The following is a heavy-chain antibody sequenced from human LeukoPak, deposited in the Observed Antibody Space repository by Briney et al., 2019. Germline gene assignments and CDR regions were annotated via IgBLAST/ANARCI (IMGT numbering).Heavy chain of an antibody. Sequence: PGGSLRLSCAASGFTFSSYGMSWVRQAPGKGLEWVSAISGSGGSTYYADSVKGRFTISRDNSKNTLYLQMNSLRAEDTAVYYCAKDGVTRYFDWLRRKYNWFDPWGQGTLVTVSS. D-gene: IGHD3-9*01. J-gene: IGHJ5*02. CDR2: ISGSGGST. V-gene: IGHV3-23*01. CDR1: GFTFSSYG. CDR3: AKDGVTRYFDWLRRKYNWFDP.